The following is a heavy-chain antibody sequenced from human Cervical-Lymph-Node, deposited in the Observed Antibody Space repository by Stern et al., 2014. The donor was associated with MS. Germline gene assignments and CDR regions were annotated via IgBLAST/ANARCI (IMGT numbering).Heavy chain of an antibody. CDR1: GFTFSSYG. J-gene: IGHJ3*02. CDR2: IWYDGSNK. CDR3: ARDHRARYYYDSSDI. V-gene: IGHV3-33*01. Sequence: VQLLESGGGVVQPGRSLRLSCAASGFTFSSYGMHWVRQAPGKGLEWVAVIWYDGSNKYYADSVKGRFTISRDNSKNTLYLQMTSLRAEDTALYYCARDHRARYYYDSSDIWGQGTMVTVSS. D-gene: IGHD3-22*01.